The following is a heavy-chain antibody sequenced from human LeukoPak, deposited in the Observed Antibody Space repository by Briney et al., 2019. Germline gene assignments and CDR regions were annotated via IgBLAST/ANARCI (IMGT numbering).Heavy chain of an antibody. CDR1: GGSISSYY. CDR3: ARVEAAAGYFDY. CDR2: IYHSGST. V-gene: IGHV4-59*12. J-gene: IGHJ4*02. D-gene: IGHD6-13*01. Sequence: SETLSLTCTVSGGSISSYYWSWIRQPPGKGLEWIGYIYHSGSTYYNPSLKSRVTISVDRSKNQFSLKLSSVTAADTAVYYCARVEAAAGYFDYWGQGALVTVSS.